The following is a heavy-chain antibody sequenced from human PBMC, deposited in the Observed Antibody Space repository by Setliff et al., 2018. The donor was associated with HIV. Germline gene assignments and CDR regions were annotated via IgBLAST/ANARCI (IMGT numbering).Heavy chain of an antibody. CDR1: GGSISSGGYY. V-gene: IGHV4-61*08. CDR3: VRPIVASTARYFDY. D-gene: IGHD1-26*01. Sequence: SETLSLTCTVSGGSISSGGYYWSWIRQHPGKGLEWIGYIYYSRITNYNPSLESRVTISLDTSKNQFSLKLTSVTAADTAVYHCVRPIVASTARYFDYWGQGALVTVSS. J-gene: IGHJ4*02. CDR2: IYYSRIT.